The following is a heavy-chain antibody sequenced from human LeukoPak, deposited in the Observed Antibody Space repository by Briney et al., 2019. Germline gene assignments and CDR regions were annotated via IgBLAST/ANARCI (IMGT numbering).Heavy chain of an antibody. CDR1: GFTFSSYA. D-gene: IGHD2-8*01. CDR3: ARDVWGDNWFDP. CDR2: IKQDGSEK. Sequence: GGSLRLSCAASGFTFSSYAMSWVRQAPGKGLEWVANIKQDGSEKYYVDFAKGRFTISRDNAKNSLYLQMNSLRAEDTAVYYCARDVWGDNWFDPWGQGTLVTVSS. V-gene: IGHV3-7*01. J-gene: IGHJ5*02.